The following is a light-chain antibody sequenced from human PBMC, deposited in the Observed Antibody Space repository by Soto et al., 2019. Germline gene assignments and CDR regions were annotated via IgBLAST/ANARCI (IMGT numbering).Light chain of an antibody. V-gene: IGKV1-39*01. J-gene: IGKJ4*01. CDR1: QSISNY. CDR3: QQSYSSPLT. Sequence: DIQMTQSPSSLSASVGDRVTITCRASQSISNYLNWYQQKPGKAPKLLIYGASNLQSGVPSRFSSSGAGTDFTLTISSLQPEDFATFYCQQSYSSPLTFGGGTKVEIK. CDR2: GAS.